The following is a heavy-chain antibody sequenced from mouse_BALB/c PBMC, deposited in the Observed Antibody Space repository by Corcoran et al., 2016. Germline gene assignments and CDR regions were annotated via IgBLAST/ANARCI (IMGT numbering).Heavy chain of an antibody. CDR1: GYTFTNYG. CDR3: ARLAPHAMDY. Sequence: QIQLVQSGPELKKPGETVKISCKASGYTFTNYGMNWVKQAPGKGLKWMGWINTYTGEPTYADDFKGRFAFSLETSASTAYLQINNLKNEDTATYFCARLAPHAMDYWGQGTSVTVSS. V-gene: IGHV9-3-1*01. CDR2: INTYTGEP. D-gene: IGHD6-1*01. J-gene: IGHJ4*01.